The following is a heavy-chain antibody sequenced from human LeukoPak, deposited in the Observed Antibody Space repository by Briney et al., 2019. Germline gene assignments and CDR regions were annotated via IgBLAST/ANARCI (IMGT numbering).Heavy chain of an antibody. CDR3: ARGTYCVGDCYHWYFDL. D-gene: IGHD2-21*02. CDR1: GGTFSSYA. V-gene: IGHV1-69*13. CDR2: IIHIFGTA. Sequence: ASVKVSCKASGGTFSSYAISWVRQAPGQGLEWMGGIIHIFGTANYAQKFQGRVTITADESTSTAYMELSSLTSEDTAVYYCARGTYCVGDCYHWYFDLWGRGTLVTVSS. J-gene: IGHJ2*01.